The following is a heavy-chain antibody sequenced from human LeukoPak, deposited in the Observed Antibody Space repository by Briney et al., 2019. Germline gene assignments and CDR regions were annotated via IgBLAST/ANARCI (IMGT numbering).Heavy chain of an antibody. Sequence: PSETLSLTCTVSGGSISSYYWSWIRQPPGKGLEWIGYIYYSGSTNYNPSLKSRVTISVDTSKNQFSLKLSSVTAAYTALYYCARAYGDYVNYWGQGTLVTVSS. CDR2: IYYSGST. CDR1: GGSISSYY. V-gene: IGHV4-59*01. D-gene: IGHD4-17*01. CDR3: ARAYGDYVNY. J-gene: IGHJ4*02.